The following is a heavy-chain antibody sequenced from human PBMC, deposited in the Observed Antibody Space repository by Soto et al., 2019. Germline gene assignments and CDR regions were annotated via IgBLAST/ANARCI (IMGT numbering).Heavy chain of an antibody. Sequence: GGSLRLSCAASGFTFSSYSMNWVRQAPGKGLEWVSYISSSSSTIYYADSVKGRFTISRDNAKNSLYLQMNSLRDEDTAVYYCARDRRRYCSGGSCYSWYDYWGQGTLVTVSS. CDR1: GFTFSSYS. CDR2: ISSSSSTI. V-gene: IGHV3-48*02. J-gene: IGHJ4*02. CDR3: ARDRRRYCSGGSCYSWYDY. D-gene: IGHD2-15*01.